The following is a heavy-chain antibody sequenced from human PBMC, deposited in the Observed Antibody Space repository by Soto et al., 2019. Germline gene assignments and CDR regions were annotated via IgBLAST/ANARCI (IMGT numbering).Heavy chain of an antibody. J-gene: IGHJ5*02. CDR3: ARGSGVVVAANWFDP. D-gene: IGHD2-15*01. CDR1: GGSISSGAYY. Sequence: SETLSFTCTVSGGSISSGAYYWNWIRQHPGKGLECIGYIYYSGTTYYNPSLESRVTISVDTSKHQFSLRLSSVTAADTAVYYCARGSGVVVAANWFDPWGQGTLVTVSS. CDR2: IYYSGTT. V-gene: IGHV4-31*03.